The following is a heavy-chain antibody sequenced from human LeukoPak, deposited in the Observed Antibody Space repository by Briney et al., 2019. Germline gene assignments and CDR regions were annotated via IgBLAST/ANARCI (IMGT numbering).Heavy chain of an antibody. CDR1: GYSIGSGYY. Sequence: PSETLSLTCTVSGYSIGSGYYWGRIRQPPGKGLEWIGSIYHSGSTYYNPSLKSRVTISVDTSKNQFSLKLSSVTAADTAVYYCARTYYDYVWGSYRSNPYWYFDLWGRGTLVTVSS. D-gene: IGHD3-16*02. V-gene: IGHV4-38-2*02. CDR2: IYHSGST. CDR3: ARTYYDYVWGSYRSNPYWYFDL. J-gene: IGHJ2*01.